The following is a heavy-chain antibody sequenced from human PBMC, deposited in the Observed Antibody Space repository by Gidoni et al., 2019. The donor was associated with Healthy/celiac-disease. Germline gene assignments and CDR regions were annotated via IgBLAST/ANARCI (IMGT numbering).Heavy chain of an antibody. CDR1: AFTFSCYA. CDR2: ISGSGGST. Sequence: EVQLLESGGGLVQPGGSLRLSCAASAFTFSCYAMSWVRQAPGKGLEWVSAISGSGGSTYYADSVKGRFTISRDNSKNTLYLQMNSLRAEDTAVYYCAKDLVGATLPGYFDYWGQGTLVTVSS. J-gene: IGHJ4*02. CDR3: AKDLVGATLPGYFDY. D-gene: IGHD1-26*01. V-gene: IGHV3-23*01.